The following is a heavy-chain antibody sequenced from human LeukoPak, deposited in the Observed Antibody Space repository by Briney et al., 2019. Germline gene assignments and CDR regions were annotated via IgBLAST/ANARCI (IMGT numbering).Heavy chain of an antibody. CDR2: ISNDGNNK. V-gene: IGHV3-30*18. D-gene: IGHD2-8*01. CDR3: AKDGLMRFFDY. J-gene: IGHJ4*02. CDR1: GFIFSSYD. Sequence: GGSLRLSCAAFGFIFSSYDMYWVRQAPGKGLEWVAVISNDGNNKQYADSVKGRFTISRDNSKNTLYLQMNSLRADDTAVYHCAKDGLMRFFDYWGQGTLVTVPS.